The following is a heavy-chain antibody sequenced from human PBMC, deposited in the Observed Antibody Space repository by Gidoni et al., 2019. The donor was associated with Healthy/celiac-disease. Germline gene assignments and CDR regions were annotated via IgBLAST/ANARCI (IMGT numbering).Heavy chain of an antibody. CDR3: AAYLGYCSSTSCYDFDY. V-gene: IGHV3-48*03. Sequence: EVQLVESGGGLVQPGGSLRLSCAASGFPFSSYEMNWVRQAPGKGLEWVSYISSSGSTIYYADSVKGRFTISRDNAKNSLYLQMNSLRAEDTAVYYCAAYLGYCSSTSCYDFDYWGQGTLVTVSS. CDR1: GFPFSSYE. D-gene: IGHD2-2*01. CDR2: ISSSGSTI. J-gene: IGHJ4*02.